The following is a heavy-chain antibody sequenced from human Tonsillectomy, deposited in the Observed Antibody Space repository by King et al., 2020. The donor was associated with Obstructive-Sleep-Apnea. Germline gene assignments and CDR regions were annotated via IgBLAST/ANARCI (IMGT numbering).Heavy chain of an antibody. CDR3: TRVVVVPATSDAFDI. CDR2: IRSQANDGTT. CDR1: GFTFGDYA. Sequence: VQLVESGGGLVQPGRSLRLSCTVSGFTFGDYALSWFRQAPGKGLEWVGFIRSQANDGTTEYAASVKGRFTISRDDSKSIVYLQMNSLKTEDTAVYYCTRVVVVPATSDAFDIWGQGTMVTVSS. J-gene: IGHJ3*02. V-gene: IGHV3-49*03. D-gene: IGHD2-2*01.